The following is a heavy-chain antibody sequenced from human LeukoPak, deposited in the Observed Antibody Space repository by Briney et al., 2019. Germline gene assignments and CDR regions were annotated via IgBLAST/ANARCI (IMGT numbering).Heavy chain of an antibody. J-gene: IGHJ6*04. V-gene: IGHV3-11*01. D-gene: IGHD1-1*01. CDR3: ARDRKQNEY. CDR2: IGSSGTAI. CDR1: GFTFSDYY. Sequence: TAGGSLRPSCAASGFTFSDYYMTWIRQAPGKGLEWLSYIGSSGTAIYYADSVKGRFTIARDNAKNTLYLQMNSLRAEDTAVYYCARDRKQNEYWGKGTTVTVSS.